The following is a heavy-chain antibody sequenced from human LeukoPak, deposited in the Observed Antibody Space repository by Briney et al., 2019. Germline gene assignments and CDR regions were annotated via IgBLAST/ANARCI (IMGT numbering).Heavy chain of an antibody. D-gene: IGHD1-26*01. V-gene: IGHV4-61*01. CDR3: AREPGAGPPLGYYYYYGMDV. Sequence: PSETLSLTCTVSGGFVSSGSYGWSWIRQPPGKGLEGIGYIYYSGSINCNPSLKSRVTISVDTSKNQFSLKLSSVTAADTAVYYCAREPGAGPPLGYYYYYGMDVWGKGTTVTVSS. CDR2: IYYSGSI. CDR1: GGFVSSGSYG. J-gene: IGHJ6*04.